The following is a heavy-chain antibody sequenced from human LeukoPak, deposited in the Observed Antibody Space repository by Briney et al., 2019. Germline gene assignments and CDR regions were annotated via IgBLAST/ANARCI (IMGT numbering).Heavy chain of an antibody. CDR1: GFTFSSYS. D-gene: IGHD1-26*01. CDR2: INVRSSLL. J-gene: IGHJ4*02. V-gene: IGHV3-21*01. Sequence: GGSLRLSCVASGFTFSSYSMNWVRQAPGKGLEWVSSINVRSSLLYYADSVRGRFTISRDNAKNSLYLQMNSLRADDAAVYYCARDRVVGRGYHFDSWGQGTLVTVSS. CDR3: ARDRVVGRGYHFDS.